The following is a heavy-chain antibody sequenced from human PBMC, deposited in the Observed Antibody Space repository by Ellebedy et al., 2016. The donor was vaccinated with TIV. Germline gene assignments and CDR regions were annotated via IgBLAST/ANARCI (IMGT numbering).Heavy chain of an antibody. D-gene: IGHD6-19*01. CDR3: ARGSGWIIDY. Sequence: PVGSLRLSCTDSGFTVSSYWMQWVRQAPGKGLEWVANIKQDGSEEYYLDSVKGRFTISRDNAKKSLYLQMNSLRSEDTAVYYCARGSGWIIDYWGQGTLVTVSS. V-gene: IGHV3-7*04. J-gene: IGHJ4*02. CDR2: IKQDGSEE. CDR1: GFTVSSYW.